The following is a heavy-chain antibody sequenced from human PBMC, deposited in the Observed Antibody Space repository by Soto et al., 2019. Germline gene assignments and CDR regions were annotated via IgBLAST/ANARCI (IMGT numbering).Heavy chain of an antibody. CDR1: GFTFSSYA. D-gene: IGHD3-16*02. J-gene: IGHJ6*02. Sequence: GGSLRLSCAASGFTFSSYAMHWVRQAPGKGLEWVAVISYDGSNKYYADSVKGRFTISRDNSKNTLYLQMNSLRAEDTAVYYCARDLNDYVWGSYRHYYYYGMDVWGQGTTVTVSS. CDR3: ARDLNDYVWGSYRHYYYYGMDV. V-gene: IGHV3-30-3*01. CDR2: ISYDGSNK.